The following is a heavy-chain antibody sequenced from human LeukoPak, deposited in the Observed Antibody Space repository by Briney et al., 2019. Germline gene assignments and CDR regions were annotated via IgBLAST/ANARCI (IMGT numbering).Heavy chain of an antibody. V-gene: IGHV3-48*03. Sequence: GGSLRLSCAASGFTFSSYEMNWVRQAPGKGLEWVSYISSSGSTIYYADSVKGRFTISRDNAKNSLYLQMNSLRDEDTAVYFCARDRFCSSTGCYVKVMEEDYWGQGTQVTVSS. D-gene: IGHD2-2*01. CDR2: ISSSGSTI. CDR3: ARDRFCSSTGCYVKVMEEDY. J-gene: IGHJ4*02. CDR1: GFTFSSYE.